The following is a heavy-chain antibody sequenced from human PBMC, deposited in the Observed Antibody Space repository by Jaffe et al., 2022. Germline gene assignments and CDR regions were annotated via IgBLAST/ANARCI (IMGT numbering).Heavy chain of an antibody. CDR3: ARGNEITFGGVIVSGLDAFDI. CDR1: GFTFSSYS. D-gene: IGHD3-16*02. J-gene: IGHJ3*02. CDR2: ISSSSSYI. Sequence: EVQLVESGGGLVKPGGSLRLSCAASGFTFSSYSMNWVRQAPGKGLEWVSSISSSSSYIYYADSVKGRFTISRDNAKNSLYLQMNSLRAEDTAVYYCARGNEITFGGVIVSGLDAFDIWGQGTMVTVSS. V-gene: IGHV3-21*01.